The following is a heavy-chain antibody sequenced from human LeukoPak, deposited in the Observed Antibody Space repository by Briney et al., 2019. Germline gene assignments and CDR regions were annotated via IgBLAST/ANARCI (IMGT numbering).Heavy chain of an antibody. J-gene: IGHJ4*02. D-gene: IGHD5/OR15-5a*01. CDR2: IIPIFGTA. V-gene: IGHV1-69*05. Sequence: GASVKVSCKASGGTFSSYAISWVRQAPGLGLEWMGGIIPIFGTANYAQKFQGRVTITTDESTSTAYMELSSLRSEDTAVYYCARGLSAATLFDYWGQGTLVTVSS. CDR1: GGTFSSYA. CDR3: ARGLSAATLFDY.